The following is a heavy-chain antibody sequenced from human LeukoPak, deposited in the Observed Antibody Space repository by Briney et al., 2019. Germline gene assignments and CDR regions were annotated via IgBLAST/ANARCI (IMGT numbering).Heavy chain of an antibody. V-gene: IGHV3-7*03. CDR1: GFTFSSYW. D-gene: IGHD5-12*01. J-gene: IGHJ4*02. Sequence: PGGSLRLSCAASGFTFSSYWMSWVRQAPGKGLEWVANIKQDGSEKYYVDSVKGRFVISRDNSKNTVYLQMNSLRVDDTARYYCAQDGAWLRFDHWGQGTLVTVSS. CDR3: AQDGAWLRFDH. CDR2: IKQDGSEK.